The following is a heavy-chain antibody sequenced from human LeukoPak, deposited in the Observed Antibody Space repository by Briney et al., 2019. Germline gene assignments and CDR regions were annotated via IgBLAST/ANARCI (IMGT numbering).Heavy chain of an antibody. D-gene: IGHD1-14*01. V-gene: IGHV4-4*07. J-gene: IGHJ4*02. CDR2: IYISGST. CDR1: GGSISSYY. Sequence: SATLSLTCTVSGGSISSYYWSWIRQSAGKGLEWIGRIYISGSTNYNPSLRSRVTMSVDTSKNQLSLKLRSVTAADTAVYYCARDPFLYLDHLWGQGTLVTVSS. CDR3: ARDPFLYLDHL.